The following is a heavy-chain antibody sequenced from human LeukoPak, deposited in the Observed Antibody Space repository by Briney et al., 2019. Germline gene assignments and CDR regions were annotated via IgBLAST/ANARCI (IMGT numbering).Heavy chain of an antibody. Sequence: GGSLRLSCAASGFTFSSYSMNWVRQAPGKGLEWVSSISSSSSYIYYADSVKGRFTISRDNAKNSLYLQMNSLRAEDTAVYYCARDRGYVDTAMVTPKPPIYGMDVWGQGTTVTVSS. J-gene: IGHJ6*02. D-gene: IGHD5-18*01. CDR3: ARDRGYVDTAMVTPKPPIYGMDV. CDR1: GFTFSSYS. CDR2: ISSSSSYI. V-gene: IGHV3-21*01.